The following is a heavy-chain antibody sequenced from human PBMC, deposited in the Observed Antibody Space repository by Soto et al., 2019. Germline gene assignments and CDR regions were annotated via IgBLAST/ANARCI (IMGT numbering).Heavy chain of an antibody. D-gene: IGHD3-22*01. V-gene: IGHV4-30-4*01. CDR2: IYYSGST. CDR3: ARVPFYDSSGRSYYFDY. CDR1: GGSISSGDYY. Sequence: LSLTCTVSGGSISSGDYYWSWIRQPPGKGLECIGYIYYSGSTYYNPSLKSRVTISVDTSKNQFSLKLSSVTAADTAVYYCARVPFYDSSGRSYYFDYWGQGTLVTVSS. J-gene: IGHJ4*02.